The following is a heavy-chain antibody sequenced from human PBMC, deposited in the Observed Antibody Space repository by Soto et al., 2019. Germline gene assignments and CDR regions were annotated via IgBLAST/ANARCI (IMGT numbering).Heavy chain of an antibody. Sequence: QVQLQESGPGLVKPSQTLSLTCNVSGGSITSGGFYWGWIRQHPRKGLEWIGHIFHSGSVSYNPSLRSRLTMSADTSKNQCSLNLRSVSAADTAVYYCARGGAEDNHLGPRGQGTLVTVSS. CDR2: IFHSGSV. V-gene: IGHV4-31*03. CDR1: GGSITSGGFY. D-gene: IGHD1-1*01. CDR3: ARGGAEDNHLGP. J-gene: IGHJ5*02.